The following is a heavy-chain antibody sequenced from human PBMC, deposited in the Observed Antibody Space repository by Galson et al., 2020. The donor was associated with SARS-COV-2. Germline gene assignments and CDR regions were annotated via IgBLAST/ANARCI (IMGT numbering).Heavy chain of an antibody. D-gene: IGHD3-16*01. J-gene: IGHJ4*02. CDR2: ISYDGSNK. Sequence: GGSLRLSCAASGFTFSSYAMHWVRQAPGKGLEWVAVISYDGSNKYCADSVKGRFTISRDNSKNTLYLQMNSLRAEDTAVYYCARDRLTAYFDYWGQGTLVTVSS. V-gene: IGHV3-30*04. CDR1: GFTFSSYA. CDR3: ARDRLTAYFDY.